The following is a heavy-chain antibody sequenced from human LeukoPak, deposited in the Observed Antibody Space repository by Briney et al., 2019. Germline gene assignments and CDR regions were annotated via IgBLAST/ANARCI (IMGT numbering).Heavy chain of an antibody. D-gene: IGHD3-3*01. Sequence: PGRSLRLSCVASGLAFSSYSMHWVRQAPGKGLEWVGVISYDGGDEYYTDSVKGRFTISRDNSKNTVYLQTNSLRADDTAVYYCARDFTPEWFDIHWGQGTLVTVS. CDR2: ISYDGGDE. CDR3: ARDFTPEWFDIH. V-gene: IGHV3-30*04. J-gene: IGHJ4*02. CDR1: GLAFSSYS.